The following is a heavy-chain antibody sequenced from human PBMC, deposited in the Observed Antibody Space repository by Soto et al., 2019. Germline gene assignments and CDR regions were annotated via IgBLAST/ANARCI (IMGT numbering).Heavy chain of an antibody. CDR1: GSTFSSYA. J-gene: IGHJ6*02. V-gene: IGHV3-30*09. D-gene: IGHD3-3*01. CDR3: AKSNQICGVVTDYFIYGMDV. Sequence: GGSLRLSCAASGSTFSSYAMHWVRQAPGKGLEWVAVISYDASNKYYADSVRGRFAISRDSSMNTVYLQMNSLRGEGTAVYYCAKSNQICGVVTDYFIYGMDVWGQGTPVTVSS. CDR2: ISYDASNK.